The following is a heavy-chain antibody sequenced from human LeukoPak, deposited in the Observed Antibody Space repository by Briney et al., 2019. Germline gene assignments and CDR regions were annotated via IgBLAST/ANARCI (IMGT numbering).Heavy chain of an antibody. Sequence: PGRSLRLSCAASGFTFSSYGMHWARQAPGKGLEWVAVISDDGSNEFYADSVKGRFTISRDTSKNTVNLQMNSLRAEDTAVYYCARGAYSSTWSIGEYLDHWGQGTVVSVSS. J-gene: IGHJ4*02. D-gene: IGHD2-2*01. CDR1: GFTFSSYG. V-gene: IGHV3-30*19. CDR2: ISDDGSNE. CDR3: ARGAYSSTWSIGEYLDH.